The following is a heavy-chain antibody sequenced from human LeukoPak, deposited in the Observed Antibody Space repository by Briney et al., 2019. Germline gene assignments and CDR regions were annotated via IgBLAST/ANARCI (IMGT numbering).Heavy chain of an antibody. Sequence: ASVKVSCKASGYTFTGYYMYWVRQAPGQGLEWMGRINPNSGGTNYAQKFQGRVTMTRDTSISTAYMELSRLRSDDTAVYYCARNKCDILTGYLPFDYWGQGTLVTVSS. V-gene: IGHV1-2*06. J-gene: IGHJ4*02. CDR1: GYTFTGYY. CDR2: INPNSGGT. D-gene: IGHD3-9*01. CDR3: ARNKCDILTGYLPFDY.